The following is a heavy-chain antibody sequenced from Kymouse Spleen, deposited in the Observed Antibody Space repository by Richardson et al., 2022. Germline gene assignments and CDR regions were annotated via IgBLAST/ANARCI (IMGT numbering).Heavy chain of an antibody. CDR1: GFTFSSYW. Sequence: EVQLVESGGGLVQPGGSLRLSCAASGFTFSSYWMSWVRQAPGKGLEWVANIKQDGSEKYYVDSVKGRFTISRDNAKNSLYLQMNSLRAEDTAVYYCARESGSYYGGFDYWGQGTLVTVSS. CDR3: ARESGSYYGGFDY. CDR2: IKQDGSEK. J-gene: IGHJ4*02. V-gene: IGHV3-7*01. D-gene: IGHD1-26*01.